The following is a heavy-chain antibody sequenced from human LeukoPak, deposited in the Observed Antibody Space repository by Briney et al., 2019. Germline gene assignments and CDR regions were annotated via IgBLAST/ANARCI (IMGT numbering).Heavy chain of an antibody. Sequence: GKSLKISCKGSRYCFTSYWIGWVRQMPGKGLEWMGIIYPGDSDTRYSPSFQGQVTISADKSISTAYLQWSSLKASDTAMYYCARSRPRDSSSHDYWGQGTLVTVSS. CDR3: ARSRPRDSSSHDY. CDR1: RYCFTSYW. CDR2: IYPGDSDT. J-gene: IGHJ4*02. V-gene: IGHV5-51*01. D-gene: IGHD6-6*01.